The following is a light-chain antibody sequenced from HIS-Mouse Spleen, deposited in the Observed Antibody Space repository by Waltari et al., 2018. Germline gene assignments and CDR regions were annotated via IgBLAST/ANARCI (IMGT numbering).Light chain of an antibody. CDR1: NIGSKS. V-gene: IGLV3-21*02. CDR3: QVWDSSSDRV. CDR2: DDS. J-gene: IGLJ1*01. Sequence: SYVLTQPPSVSVAPGQTARITCGGNNIGSKSVHWYQQKPGQAPVLVVYDDSERHSGIPERFSGSNSGNTATLTISRVEAGDEADYYCQVWDSSSDRVFGTGTKVTVL.